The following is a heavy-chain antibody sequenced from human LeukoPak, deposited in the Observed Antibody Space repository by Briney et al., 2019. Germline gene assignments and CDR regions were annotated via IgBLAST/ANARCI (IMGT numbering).Heavy chain of an antibody. CDR2: IKQDGSDK. V-gene: IGHV3-7*03. Sequence: GGSLRLSCAASGFTFGNYWMSWVRQAPGKGLEWVANIKQDGSDKYYVDSVTGRFTISRDNAKNSLYLQMNSLRAEDTALYYCAKDISEEADPDDAFDIWGQGTMVTVSS. J-gene: IGHJ3*02. CDR3: AKDISEEADPDDAFDI. CDR1: GFTFGNYW.